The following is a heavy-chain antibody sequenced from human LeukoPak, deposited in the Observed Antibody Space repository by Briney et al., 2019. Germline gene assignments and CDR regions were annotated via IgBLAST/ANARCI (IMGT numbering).Heavy chain of an antibody. D-gene: IGHD1-26*01. CDR3: ARGGSYLGHCDY. J-gene: IGHJ4*02. V-gene: IGHV4-59*01. CDR2: IYDSGST. CDR1: GGSISNYY. Sequence: SETLSLTCTVSGGSISNYYWSWIRQPPGKGLEWIGYIYDSGSTNYNPSLKSRVTISVDTSKNKFSLKLSSVTAADTAVYYCARGGSYLGHCDYWGQGSLVTVSP.